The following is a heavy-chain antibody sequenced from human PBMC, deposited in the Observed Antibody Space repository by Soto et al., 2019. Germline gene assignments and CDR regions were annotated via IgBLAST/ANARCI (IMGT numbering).Heavy chain of an antibody. Sequence: SETLSLTCSVSGGSISTYYWSWIRQPPGKGLEWIGNIYYSGSANYNSSLRSRVTISVETSKNQFSLDLRSVTAADTAVYYCAKDPHYYENVDYVDYWGHGTLVTVSS. CDR1: GGSISTYY. CDR3: AKDPHYYENVDYVDY. V-gene: IGHV4-59*08. CDR2: IYYSGSA. J-gene: IGHJ4*01. D-gene: IGHD3-22*01.